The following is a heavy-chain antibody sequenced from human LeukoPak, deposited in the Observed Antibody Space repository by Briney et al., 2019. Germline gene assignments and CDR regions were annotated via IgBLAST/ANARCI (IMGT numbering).Heavy chain of an antibody. CDR2: IYYSETT. J-gene: IGHJ6*03. Sequence: SETLSLTCTVSGGSINTANYYWGWLRQPPGKGLEWIGSIYYSETTYDNPSLKSRVTISIETSKNQFSLRLSSVTASDTAVYYCARQRADYYYYYVDVWAKGRRSPSP. CDR3: ARQRADYYYYYVDV. CDR1: GGSINTANYY. V-gene: IGHV4-39*01.